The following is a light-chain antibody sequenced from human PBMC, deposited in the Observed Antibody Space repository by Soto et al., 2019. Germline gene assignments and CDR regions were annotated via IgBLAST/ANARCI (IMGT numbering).Light chain of an antibody. Sequence: QSVLTQPPSVSRAPGQRVTISCTGSSSYIGAGYDVHWYQQLPGTAPKLLIYGNSNRPSGVPDRFSGSKSGTSASLAITGLQAEDEADYYCQSYDSSLSGVVFGGGTKLTVL. J-gene: IGLJ2*01. CDR1: SSYIGAGYD. CDR3: QSYDSSLSGVV. CDR2: GNS. V-gene: IGLV1-40*01.